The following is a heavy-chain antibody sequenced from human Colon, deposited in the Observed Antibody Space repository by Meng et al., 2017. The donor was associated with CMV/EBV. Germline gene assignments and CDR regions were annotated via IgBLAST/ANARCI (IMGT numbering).Heavy chain of an antibody. Sequence: GESLKISCATSGFIFSDHNINWVRQAPGKGLEWVSSISSSGTYIYYADCVKGRFTISRDNAKDSVDLLMTSLRAEDTAVYYCTRTFRYYFDFWGQGTLVTVSS. J-gene: IGHJ4*02. D-gene: IGHD2/OR15-2a*01. CDR2: ISSSGTYI. V-gene: IGHV3-21*01. CDR1: GFIFSDHN. CDR3: TRTFRYYFDF.